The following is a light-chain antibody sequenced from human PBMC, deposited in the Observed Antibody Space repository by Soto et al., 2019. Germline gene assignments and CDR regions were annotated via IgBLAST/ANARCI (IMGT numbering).Light chain of an antibody. Sequence: QSVLTQPPSASGTPGQRVTISCSGSSSNIGSNTVNWYQQLPGTAPKLLIYSNNQRPSGVPDRFSVSKSVTSASLAISVLQSEDEADYYCAAWDDSLNGPVFGGGTKVTVL. V-gene: IGLV1-44*01. CDR3: AAWDDSLNGPV. CDR1: SSNIGSNT. J-gene: IGLJ2*01. CDR2: SNN.